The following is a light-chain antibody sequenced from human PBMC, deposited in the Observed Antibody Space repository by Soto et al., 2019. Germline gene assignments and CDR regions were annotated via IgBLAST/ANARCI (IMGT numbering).Light chain of an antibody. J-gene: IGLJ2*01. CDR2: RSD. CDR1: SSTFANNY. V-gene: IGLV1-47*01. Sequence: SALTQPPSVSGTPGQRVSLSCSGDSSTFANNYVHWYQQVPGAAPKLLIYRSDQRPSGIPERFSGSKSGTSASLTISGLRPEDEARYYCAAYTGNWNGPVFGGGTKLTVL. CDR3: AAYTGNWNGPV.